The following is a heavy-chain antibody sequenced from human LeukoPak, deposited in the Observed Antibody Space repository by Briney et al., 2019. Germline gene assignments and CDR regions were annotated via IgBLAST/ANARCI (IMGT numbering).Heavy chain of an antibody. CDR3: ARVQFLEDAFDI. D-gene: IGHD3-3*01. Sequence: SETLSLTCTVSGGSISSGGYYWSWIWQPPGKGLEWIGYIYHSGSTYYNPSLKSRVTISVDRSKNQFSLKLSSVTAADTAVYYCARVQFLEDAFDIWGQGTMVTVSS. CDR1: GGSISSGGYY. J-gene: IGHJ3*02. V-gene: IGHV4-30-2*01. CDR2: IYHSGST.